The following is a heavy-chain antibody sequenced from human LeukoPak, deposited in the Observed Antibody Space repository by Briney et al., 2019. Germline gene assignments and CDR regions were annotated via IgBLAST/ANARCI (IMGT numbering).Heavy chain of an antibody. CDR2: IDYDGSST. CDR3: ARDDPRPGDAFDM. CDR1: GFALSGYW. Sequence: GGSLRLSCVASGFALSGYWMHWVRQTPGKGPVWVSRIDYDGSSTIYADSVKGRFTIARDNAKNTLYLQMSSLRDEDTAVYYCARDDPRPGDAFDMWGQGTLVIVSS. J-gene: IGHJ3*02. V-gene: IGHV3-74*01. D-gene: IGHD1-14*01.